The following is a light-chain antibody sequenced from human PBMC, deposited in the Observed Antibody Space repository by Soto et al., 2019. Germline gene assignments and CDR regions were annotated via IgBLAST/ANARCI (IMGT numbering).Light chain of an antibody. Sequence: QSVLTQPPSVSGAPGQRVTISCTGSSSNIGAGYDVHWYQQLPGTAPKLLIYGNSNRPSGVPDRFSGSKSGTSASLAITGLQAEDEADYYCQSYDRSLSGWVFGGGNKVTV. CDR3: QSYDRSLSGWV. V-gene: IGLV1-40*01. CDR1: SSNIGAGYD. CDR2: GNS. J-gene: IGLJ3*02.